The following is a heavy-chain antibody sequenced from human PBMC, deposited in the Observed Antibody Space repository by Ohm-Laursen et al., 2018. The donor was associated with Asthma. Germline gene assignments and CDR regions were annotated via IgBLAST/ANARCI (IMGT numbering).Heavy chain of an antibody. V-gene: IGHV3-23*01. CDR1: GFTFSSYA. CDR2: IGPTGRAT. Sequence: GSLRLSCAASGFTFSSYAMHWVRQAPGKGLEWVAGIGPTGRATYYVDSVKGRFTISRDDSKNTLFLQLNSLRAEDTAVYYCAKVIDLSAWRLYFDSWGQGTLVTVSS. J-gene: IGHJ4*02. D-gene: IGHD6-19*01. CDR3: AKVIDLSAWRLYFDS.